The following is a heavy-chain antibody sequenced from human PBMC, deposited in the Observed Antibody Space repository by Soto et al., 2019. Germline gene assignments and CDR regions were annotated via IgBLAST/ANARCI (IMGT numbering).Heavy chain of an antibody. Sequence: SETLSLTCAVSGGSISSGGYSWSWIRQPPGKGLEWIGYIYNSRSTYYNPSLKSRVTISVDRSKNQFSLNLSSVTAADTAVYYCARGMTTVTTYDYWGQGTLVTVSS. CDR1: GGSISSGGYS. J-gene: IGHJ4*02. D-gene: IGHD4-4*01. CDR2: IYNSRST. CDR3: ARGMTTVTTYDY. V-gene: IGHV4-30-2*01.